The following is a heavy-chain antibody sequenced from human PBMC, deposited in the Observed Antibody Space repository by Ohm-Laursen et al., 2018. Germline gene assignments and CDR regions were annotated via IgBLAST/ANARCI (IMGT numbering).Heavy chain of an antibody. CDR3: AAAPHHYYYDSSGYHFQH. CDR2: FDPEDGET. V-gene: IGHV1-24*01. CDR1: GYTLTELS. Sequence: ASVKVSCKVSGYTLTELSMHWVRQAPGKGLEWMGGFDPEDGETIYAQKFQGRVTMTEDTSTDTAYMELSSLRSEDTAVYYCAAAPHHYYYDSSGYHFQHWGQGTLVTVSS. D-gene: IGHD3-22*01. J-gene: IGHJ1*01.